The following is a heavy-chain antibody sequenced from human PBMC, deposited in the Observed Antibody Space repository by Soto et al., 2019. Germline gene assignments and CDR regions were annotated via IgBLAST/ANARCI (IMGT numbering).Heavy chain of an antibody. D-gene: IGHD1-26*01. CDR1: GFIFENFG. CDR3: AKNQGVELVPLATVDWFDP. Sequence: GGSLRLSCAASGFIFENFGMSWVRQAPGKGLEWISSISGSGFKKYYADSVKGRFTISRDNSESTVYLELNNLSAEDTAVYHCAKNQGVELVPLATVDWFDPWGQGSVVTVSS. CDR2: ISGSGFKK. V-gene: IGHV3-23*01. J-gene: IGHJ5*02.